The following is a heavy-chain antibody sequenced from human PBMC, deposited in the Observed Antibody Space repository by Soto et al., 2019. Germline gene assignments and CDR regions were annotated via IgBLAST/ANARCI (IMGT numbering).Heavy chain of an antibody. CDR2: ISSSSSYI. J-gene: IGHJ5*02. CDR1: GFTFSSYS. V-gene: IGHV3-21*01. D-gene: IGHD5-12*01. CDR3: ARAPGLPRLDRFDP. Sequence: GGSLRLSCAASGFTFSSYSTNWVRQAPGKGLEWVSSISSSSSYIYYADSVKGRFTISRDNAKNSLYLQMNSLRAEDAAVYYCARAPGLPRLDRFDPWGQGTLVTVSS.